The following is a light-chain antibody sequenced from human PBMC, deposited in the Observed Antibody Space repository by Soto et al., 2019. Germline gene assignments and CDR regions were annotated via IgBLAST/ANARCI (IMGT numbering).Light chain of an antibody. CDR1: QDISNY. Sequence: DIQMTQSPSSLSASVGDRVTITCQASQDISNYLNWYQQKPGKAPKLLIYDASNVETGVPSRFSGSGSGTDFTFAIISLQPTDIATYYCQEYDNLPLYTFGQRTKLEIK. V-gene: IGKV1-33*01. J-gene: IGKJ2*01. CDR3: QEYDNLPLYT. CDR2: DAS.